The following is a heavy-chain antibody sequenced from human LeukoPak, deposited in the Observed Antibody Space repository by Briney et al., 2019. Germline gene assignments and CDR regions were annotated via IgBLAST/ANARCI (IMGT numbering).Heavy chain of an antibody. CDR1: GGSISSSSYY. V-gene: IGHV4-39*01. J-gene: IGHJ4*02. Sequence: SETLSLTCAVSGGSISSSSYYWGWIRQPPGKGLEWIGSIYYSGSTYYNPSLESRVTISVDTSNNQFSLKLSSVTAADTAVYYCANAYGDYRYYFDYWGQGTLVTVSS. CDR3: ANAYGDYRYYFDY. D-gene: IGHD4-17*01. CDR2: IYYSGST.